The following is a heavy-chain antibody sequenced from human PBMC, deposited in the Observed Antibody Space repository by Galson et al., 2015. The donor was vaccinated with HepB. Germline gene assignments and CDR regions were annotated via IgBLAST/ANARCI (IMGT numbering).Heavy chain of an antibody. V-gene: IGHV1-46*01. CDR2: INPSGGST. D-gene: IGHD3-3*01. CDR3: AREYYDFWSGYPKTYGMDV. CDR1: GYTFTSYY. J-gene: IGHJ6*02. Sequence: SVKVSCKASGYTFTSYYMHWVRQAPGQGLEWMGIINPSGGSTSYAQKFQGRVTMTRDTSTSTVYMELSSLRSEDTAVYYCAREYYDFWSGYPKTYGMDVWGQGTTVTVSS.